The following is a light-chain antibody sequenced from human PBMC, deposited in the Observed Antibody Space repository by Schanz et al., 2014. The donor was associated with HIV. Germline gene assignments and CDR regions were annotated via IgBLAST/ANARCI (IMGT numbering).Light chain of an antibody. CDR1: SSNIRINT. Sequence: QSVLTQPPSVSGTPGQRVTISCSGSSSNIRINTVNWYQQFPGTAPKLLMHTNNQRPSGVPDRFSGSKAGTSASLAITGLQAEDEADYYCQSYDLSLYGALFGGGIKVTVL. J-gene: IGLJ2*01. V-gene: IGLV1-44*01. CDR2: TNN. CDR3: QSYDLSLYGAL.